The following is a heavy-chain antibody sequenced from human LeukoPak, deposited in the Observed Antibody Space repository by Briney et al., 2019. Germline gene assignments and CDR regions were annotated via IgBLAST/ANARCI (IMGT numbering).Heavy chain of an antibody. V-gene: IGHV1-46*01. D-gene: IGHD1-1*01. Sequence: GASVKVSCKASGYTFTSYYMHWVRQAPGQGLEWMGIINPSGGSTSYAQKFQGRVTMTRDMSMSTVYMELSSLRSEDTAVYYCARDPEQPDGTGYMDVWGKGTTVTVSS. CDR1: GYTFTSYY. CDR2: INPSGGST. CDR3: ARDPEQPDGTGYMDV. J-gene: IGHJ6*03.